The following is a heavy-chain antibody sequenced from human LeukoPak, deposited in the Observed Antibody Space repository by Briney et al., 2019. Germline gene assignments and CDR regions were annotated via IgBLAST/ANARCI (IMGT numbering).Heavy chain of an antibody. V-gene: IGHV1-69*13. CDR1: GGTFSIYA. CDR2: IIPIFGTA. CDR3: ARALGRFWNFDY. J-gene: IGHJ4*02. Sequence: SVKVSCKASGGTFSIYAISWVRQAPGQGLEWMGGIIPIFGTANYAQMFQGRVTITADESTSKAYTELSSLRSEDTAVYYCARALGRFWNFDYWGQGTLVTVSS. D-gene: IGHD3-3*01.